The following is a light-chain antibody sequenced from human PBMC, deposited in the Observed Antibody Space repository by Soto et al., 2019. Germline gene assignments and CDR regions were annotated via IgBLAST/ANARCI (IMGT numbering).Light chain of an antibody. CDR3: QQGNNWPLT. CDR1: QSISTE. CDR2: SAS. V-gene: IGKV3-15*01. J-gene: IGKJ2*01. Sequence: EIAMTQSPATLSVSPGERATLSCSASQSISTELAWYQQIPGQPPRHLIYSASTRATGVPARVTGSGSGSEFTLTISGLQTEDFAIYYCQQGNNWPLTFGQGTRLEI.